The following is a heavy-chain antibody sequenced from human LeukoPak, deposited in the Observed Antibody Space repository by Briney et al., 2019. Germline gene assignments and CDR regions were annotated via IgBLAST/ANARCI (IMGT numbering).Heavy chain of an antibody. CDR3: AKERDTAMVTLDY. D-gene: IGHD5-18*01. CDR1: GFTFSSYG. V-gene: IGHV3-30*02. CDR2: IRYDGSNK. J-gene: IGHJ4*02. Sequence: PGGALRLSCAASGFTFSSYGMHWVRQAPGKGVEGVAFIRYDGSNKYYADSVKGGVTISRDNSKNTLYLQINSLRAEDTAVYYCAKERDTAMVTLDYWGQGTLVTVSS.